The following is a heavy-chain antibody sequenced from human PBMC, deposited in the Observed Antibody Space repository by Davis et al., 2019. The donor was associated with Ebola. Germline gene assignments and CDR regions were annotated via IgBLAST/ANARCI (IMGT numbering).Heavy chain of an antibody. D-gene: IGHD3-22*01. CDR2: VGPAGDT. CDR3: ARAGFYYESSDYYEYPTWFDP. V-gene: IGHV3-13*01. J-gene: IGHJ5*02. CDR1: GFLFSGYE. Sequence: GESLKISCAASGFLFSGYEMHWVRQAAGKGLEWVSTVGPAGDTYYADSVNGRFTISSDKSKNTVYLQMNSLRAEDTAVYYCARAGFYYESSDYYEYPTWFDPWGQGTLVTVSS.